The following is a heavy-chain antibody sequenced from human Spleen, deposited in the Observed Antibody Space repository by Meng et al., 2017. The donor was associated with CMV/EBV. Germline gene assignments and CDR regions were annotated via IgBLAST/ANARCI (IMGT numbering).Heavy chain of an antibody. Sequence: CKASGYNFITYYIHWVRQAPGQGLEWMGRINPDGGTTTYSQKFQGGVTLTSDTSTNTVYMELSRLRYEDTAVYYCARDLVGYDAFDVWGQGTMVTVSS. CDR2: INPDGGTT. J-gene: IGHJ3*01. D-gene: IGHD3-22*01. V-gene: IGHV1-46*01. CDR1: GYNFITYY. CDR3: ARDLVGYDAFDV.